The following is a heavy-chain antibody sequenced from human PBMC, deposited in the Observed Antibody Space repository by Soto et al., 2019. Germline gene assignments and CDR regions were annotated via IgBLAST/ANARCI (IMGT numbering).Heavy chain of an antibody. CDR2: ISYDGSLQ. V-gene: IGHV3-30*03. Sequence: QAQLVESGGGVVQPGRSLRLSCAASGFAFSSYGMHWVRQAPGTGLEWVAVISYDGSLQHYADSVKGRFTISRDNSKNMLLEQMSSLRAEDTAVYYCVSDRGYGHASVPYSWGQGTLVSVSS. J-gene: IGHJ4*02. CDR3: VSDRGYGHASVPYS. CDR1: GFAFSSYG. D-gene: IGHD5-18*01.